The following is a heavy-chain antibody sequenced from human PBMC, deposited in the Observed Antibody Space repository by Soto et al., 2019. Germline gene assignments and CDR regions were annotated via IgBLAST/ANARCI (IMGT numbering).Heavy chain of an antibody. V-gene: IGHV3-13*01. CDR2: IGTAGDT. D-gene: IGHD3-10*01. J-gene: IGHJ6*02. CDR3: ARAETGFGELYYYYGMDV. Sequence: GGSLRLSCAASGFTFSSYDMHWVRQATGKGLEWVSAIGTAGDTYYPGSVKGRFTISRENAKNSLYLQMNSLRAEDTAVYYCARAETGFGELYYYYGMDVWGQGTTVTVSS. CDR1: GFTFSSYD.